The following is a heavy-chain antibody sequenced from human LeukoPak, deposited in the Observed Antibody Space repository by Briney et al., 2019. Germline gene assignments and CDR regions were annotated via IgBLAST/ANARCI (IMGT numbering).Heavy chain of an antibody. D-gene: IGHD6-13*01. CDR3: ARARIAAAGSYYFDY. J-gene: IGHJ4*02. CDR1: GGSISSYY. CDR2: IYYSGST. Sequence: SETLSLTCTVSGGSISSYYWSWIRQPPGKGLEWIGYIYYSGSTNYNPSLKSRVTISVDTSKNQFSLKLSSVTAADTAVYYCARARIAAAGSYYFDYWGQGTLVTVSS. V-gene: IGHV4-59*01.